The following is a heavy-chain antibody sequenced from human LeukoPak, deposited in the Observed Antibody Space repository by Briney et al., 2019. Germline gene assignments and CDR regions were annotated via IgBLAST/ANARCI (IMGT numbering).Heavy chain of an antibody. Sequence: PGGSLRLSCAASGFTFSSYAMSWVRQAPGKGLEWVSAISGSGGSTYYADSVKGRFTISRDNSKNTLYLQMNSLRAEDTAVYYCAKAALFTYYDSWSGHDQYYFDYWGQGTLVTVSS. CDR2: ISGSGGST. J-gene: IGHJ4*02. V-gene: IGHV3-23*01. D-gene: IGHD3-3*01. CDR1: GFTFSSYA. CDR3: AKAALFTYYDSWSGHDQYYFDY.